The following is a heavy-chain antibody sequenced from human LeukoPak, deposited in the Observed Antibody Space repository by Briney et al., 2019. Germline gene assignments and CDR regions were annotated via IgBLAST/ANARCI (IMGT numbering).Heavy chain of an antibody. CDR1: GGSISSVSYY. V-gene: IGHV4-61*02. J-gene: IGHJ3*02. D-gene: IGHD3-22*01. CDR2: IYTSGST. Sequence: PSETLSLTCTVSGGSISSVSYYWSWIRQPAGKGLEWIGRIYTSGSTNYNPSLKSRVTISVDTSKNQFSLKLSSVTAADTAVCYCAANTYYYDSSGYGKDNAFDIWGQGTMVTVSS. CDR3: AANTYYYDSSGYGKDNAFDI.